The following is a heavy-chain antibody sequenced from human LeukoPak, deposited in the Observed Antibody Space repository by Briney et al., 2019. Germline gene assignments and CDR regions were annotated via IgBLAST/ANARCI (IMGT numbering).Heavy chain of an antibody. J-gene: IGHJ6*03. Sequence: SETLSLTCTVSGGSISSYYWSWIRQPAGKGLEWIGRIYTSGSTNYNPSLKSRVTMSVDTSKNLFSLKLSSVTAADTAVYYCARDGRIAAAPAYYYYYYMDVWGKGTTVTVSS. CDR3: ARDGRIAAAPAYYYYYYMDV. V-gene: IGHV4-4*07. CDR2: IYTSGST. CDR1: GGSISSYY. D-gene: IGHD6-13*01.